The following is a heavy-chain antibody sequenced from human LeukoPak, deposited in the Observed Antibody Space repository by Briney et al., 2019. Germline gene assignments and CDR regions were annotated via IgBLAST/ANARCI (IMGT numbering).Heavy chain of an antibody. Sequence: PSETLSLTCTVSGGSISSYYWGWIRQPPGKGLEWIGSIYYSGSTYYNPSLKSRVTISVDTSKNQFSLKLSSVTAADTAVYYCARPLFGVVTPFDYWGQGTLVTVSS. CDR3: ARPLFGVVTPFDY. J-gene: IGHJ4*02. D-gene: IGHD3-3*01. V-gene: IGHV4-39*01. CDR2: IYYSGST. CDR1: GGSISSYY.